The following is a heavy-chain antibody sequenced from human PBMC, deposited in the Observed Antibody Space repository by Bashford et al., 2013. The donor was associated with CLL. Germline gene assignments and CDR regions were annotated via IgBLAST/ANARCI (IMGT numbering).Heavy chain of an antibody. Sequence: SETLSLTCTVSGGSISTYYWIWVRQPPGKGLEWIGYIFHSGGTTYSPSLKSRVTLSIDTSHNQFSLKLNSVTAADTAVYYCARLDSAKFSSFDIWGQGAMVTVSS. CDR1: GGSISTYY. V-gene: IGHV4-59*01. CDR3: ARLDSAKFSSFDI. D-gene: IGHD1-26*01. CDR2: IFHSGGT. J-gene: IGHJ3*02.